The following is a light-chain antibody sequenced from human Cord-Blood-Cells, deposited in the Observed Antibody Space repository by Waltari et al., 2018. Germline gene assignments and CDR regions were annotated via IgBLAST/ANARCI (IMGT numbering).Light chain of an antibody. CDR3: QQYNSYLLT. V-gene: IGKV1-5*03. J-gene: IGKJ4*01. CDR1: QSISSW. CDR2: KAS. Sequence: DIQMTQSPSTLSASVGDRVTITCRASQSISSWLAWYQQRPGKAPKLLIYKASSLESGVPSRFSGSGSGTEFTLTISSLQPDDFATYYCQQYNSYLLTFGGGTKVEIK.